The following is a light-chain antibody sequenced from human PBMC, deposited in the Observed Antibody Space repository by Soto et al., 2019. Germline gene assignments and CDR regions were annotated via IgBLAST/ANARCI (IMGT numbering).Light chain of an antibody. V-gene: IGKV3-20*01. CDR1: QSVNSRY. CDR2: GAS. CDR3: QQYGSSGT. J-gene: IGKJ1*01. Sequence: EIVLTQSPDTLSLSPGERATLSCRASQSVNSRYLAWYQPKPGKAPRLLIYGASSRATGIPDRLSGSGSGTDFTLTIRRLEPEDFAVYYCQQYGSSGTFGQGTKVDIK.